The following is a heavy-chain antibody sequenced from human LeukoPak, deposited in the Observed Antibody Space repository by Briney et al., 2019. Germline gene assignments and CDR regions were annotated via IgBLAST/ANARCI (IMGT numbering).Heavy chain of an antibody. J-gene: IGHJ4*02. CDR3: ARDPTNFSGGSCYPSYLDY. CDR2: IHPNSGGT. V-gene: IGHV1-2*02. D-gene: IGHD2-15*01. CDR1: GYSFSGYF. Sequence: ASVKVSCKASGYSFSGYFIHWVRQAPGQGLEWMGWIHPNSGGTNSAQKFQGRVTMSRDTSNNTAYMELSRLRSDDTAVYYCARDPTNFSGGSCYPSYLDYWGQGTLVTVSS.